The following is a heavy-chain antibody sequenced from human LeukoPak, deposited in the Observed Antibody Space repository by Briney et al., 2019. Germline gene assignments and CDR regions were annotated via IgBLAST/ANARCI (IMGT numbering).Heavy chain of an antibody. V-gene: IGHV3-33*08. D-gene: IGHD2-2*01. J-gene: IGHJ4*02. CDR3: ARDYCSTTTCLDY. CDR1: GFTFSDYY. CDR2: IWYDGSKK. Sequence: GGSLRLSCAASGFTFSDYYMSWIRQAPGQGLEWVAVIWYDGSKKYYADSVKGRFIISRDDSKNTLYLQMNSLRAEDTALYYCARDYCSTTTCLDYWGRGTLVTVSP.